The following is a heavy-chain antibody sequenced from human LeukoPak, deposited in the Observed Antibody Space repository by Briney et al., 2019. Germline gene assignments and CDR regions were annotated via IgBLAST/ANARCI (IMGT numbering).Heavy chain of an antibody. CDR2: INAGNGNT. CDR3: ASNTIFGHYGMDV. Sequence: ASVKVSCKASGGTFSSYAISWVRQAPGQRLEWMGWINAGNGNTKYSQKFQGRVTITRDTSASTAYMELSSLRSEDTAVYYCASNTIFGHYGMDVWGQGTTVTVSS. V-gene: IGHV1-3*01. CDR1: GGTFSSYA. J-gene: IGHJ6*02. D-gene: IGHD3-3*01.